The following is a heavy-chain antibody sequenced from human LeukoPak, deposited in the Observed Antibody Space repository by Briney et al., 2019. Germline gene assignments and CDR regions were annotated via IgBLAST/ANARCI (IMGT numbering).Heavy chain of an antibody. CDR3: ARQAGGDYGDPVFDY. D-gene: IGHD4-17*01. Sequence: GASVKVSCMACGCTYSSYAISWVRQARGRGLEWMGGIIPIFGTANYVQKFQGRVTITADESTSTAYMELSSLRSEDTAVYYCARQAGGDYGDPVFDYWGQGTLVTVSS. CDR1: GCTYSSYA. CDR2: IIPIFGTA. J-gene: IGHJ4*02. V-gene: IGHV1-69*01.